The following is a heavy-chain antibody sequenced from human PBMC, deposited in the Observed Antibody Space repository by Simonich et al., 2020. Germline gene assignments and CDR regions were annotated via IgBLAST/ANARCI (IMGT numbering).Heavy chain of an antibody. Sequence: QVQLQQWGAGLLKPSETLSLTCAVYGGSFSGYYWSWIRQPPGKGLEWMGEINHSGSTNYKPSLKSRVTISVDTSKNQFSLKLSAVTAADTAVYYCARPLGIVWAFDIWGQGTMVTVSS. V-gene: IGHV4-34*01. CDR1: GGSFSGYY. D-gene: IGHD3-16*01. J-gene: IGHJ3*02. CDR2: INHSGST. CDR3: ARPLGIVWAFDI.